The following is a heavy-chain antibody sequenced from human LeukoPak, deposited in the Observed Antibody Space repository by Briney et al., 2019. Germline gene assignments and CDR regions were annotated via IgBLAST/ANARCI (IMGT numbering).Heavy chain of an antibody. CDR3: AKDPIFSGSYGDFDS. CDR2: IIDSGNSL. V-gene: IGHV3-23*01. CDR1: GFTFSSCA. Sequence: GGSLRLSCAASGFTFSSCAMSWVRQAPGKGLEWVSTIIDSGNSLYYADSVEGRFTISRDNSKNTLYLQMNSLRAGDTAVYYCAKDPIFSGSYGDFDSWGQGTLVTVSS. D-gene: IGHD1-26*01. J-gene: IGHJ4*02.